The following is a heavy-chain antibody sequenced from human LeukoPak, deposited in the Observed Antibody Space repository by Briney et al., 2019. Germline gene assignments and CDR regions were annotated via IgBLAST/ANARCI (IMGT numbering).Heavy chain of an antibody. Sequence: GGSLRLSCAASGFTVSSNYMSWVRQAPGKGLEWVSVIYSGGSTYYADSVKGRFTISRDNSKNTLYLQMNSLRAEDTAVYYCANKYSSGWYGVVDYWGQGTLVTVSS. CDR3: ANKYSSGWYGVVDY. CDR1: GFTVSSNY. V-gene: IGHV3-53*01. CDR2: IYSGGST. D-gene: IGHD6-19*01. J-gene: IGHJ4*02.